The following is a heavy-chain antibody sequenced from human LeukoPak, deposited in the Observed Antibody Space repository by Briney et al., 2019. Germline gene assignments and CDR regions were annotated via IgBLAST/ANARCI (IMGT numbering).Heavy chain of an antibody. CDR2: IKQDGSEK. CDR3: ARVNSDYGDIRPPPGFDY. J-gene: IGHJ4*02. V-gene: IGHV3-7*01. D-gene: IGHD4-17*01. CDR1: GLTLSSYW. Sequence: PGGSLRLSCAASGLTLSSYWMSWVRQAPGKGLEWVANIKQDGSEKYYVDSVKGRFTISRDNAKNSLYLQMNSLRAEDTAVYYCARVNSDYGDIRPPPGFDYWGQGTLVTVSS.